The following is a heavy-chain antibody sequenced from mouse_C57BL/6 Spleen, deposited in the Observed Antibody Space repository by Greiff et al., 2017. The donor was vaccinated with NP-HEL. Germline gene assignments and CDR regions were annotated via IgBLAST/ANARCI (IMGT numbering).Heavy chain of an antibody. Sequence: QVQLQQPGAELVKPGASVKLSCKASGYTFTSYWMHWVKQRPGQGLEWIGMIHPNSGSTNYNEKFKSKARLTVDKSPSTAYMQLGSLTSEDSAVYYCEREDYDGGDPWFACWGQGTLVTVSA. CDR3: EREDYDGGDPWFAC. CDR1: GYTFTSYW. V-gene: IGHV1-64*01. J-gene: IGHJ3*01. CDR2: IHPNSGST. D-gene: IGHD2-4*01.